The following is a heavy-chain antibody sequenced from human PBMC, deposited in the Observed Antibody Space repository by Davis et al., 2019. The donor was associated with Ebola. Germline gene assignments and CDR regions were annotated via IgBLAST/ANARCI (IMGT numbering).Heavy chain of an antibody. CDR3: AKSGLSFGVVKYHYGMDV. CDR1: VITFSSYA. V-gene: IGHV3-23*01. CDR2: INGSGGST. J-gene: IGHJ6*04. D-gene: IGHD3-3*01. Sequence: GESLKISCADSVITFSSYAMTWVRQAPGKGLEWVSAINGSGGSTYYADSVKGRFTISRDNSKKTLYLQMNSLRAEDTAVYYCAKSGLSFGVVKYHYGMDVWGKGTTVTVSS.